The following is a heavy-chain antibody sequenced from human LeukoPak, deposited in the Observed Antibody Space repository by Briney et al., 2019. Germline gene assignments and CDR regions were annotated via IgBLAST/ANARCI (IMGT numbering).Heavy chain of an antibody. D-gene: IGHD3-22*01. Sequence: GGGLRLSCVASVFTFSIYAMTGVRRAPGKGVEWGSTIRVSADSIDFADSVKGRFTISRDNSKTTLNLQMNTLRAEYTAVYCCAKVRNYDSSAYYWNDAFDIWGQGTKVTVSS. CDR3: AKVRNYDSSAYYWNDAFDI. CDR1: VFTFSIYA. V-gene: IGHV3-23*01. J-gene: IGHJ3*02. CDR2: IRVSADSI.